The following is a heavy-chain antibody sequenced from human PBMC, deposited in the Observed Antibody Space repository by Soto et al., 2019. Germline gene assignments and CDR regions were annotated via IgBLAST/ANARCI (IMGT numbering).Heavy chain of an antibody. CDR2: IYSIGST. Sequence: QLQLQESGPGLVKPSETLSLTCTVSGGSISSSSYWGWIRQPPGKGLEWIGSIYSIGSTYYNPSLKSRVTISVDTSKNQFSLKLCSVTAADTAVYYCRRSSRYSTDVWGQGTTVTVSS. J-gene: IGHJ6*02. V-gene: IGHV4-39*01. CDR3: RRSSRYSTDV. D-gene: IGHD6-13*01. CDR1: GGSISSSSY.